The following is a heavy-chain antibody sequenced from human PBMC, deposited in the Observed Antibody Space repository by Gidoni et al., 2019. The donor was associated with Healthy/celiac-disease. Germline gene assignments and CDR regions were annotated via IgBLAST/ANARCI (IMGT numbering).Heavy chain of an antibody. J-gene: IGHJ4*02. V-gene: IGHV3-21*01. D-gene: IGHD2-15*01. CDR3: ARGLPDIVVVVAATLFDY. CDR2: ISSSSSYI. Sequence: EVQLVESGGGLVKPGGSLRLSCAASGFTFSSYSMNWGRQAPGKGLEWVSSISSSSSYIYYADSVKGRFTISRDNAKNSLYLQMNSLRAEDTAVYYCARGLPDIVVVVAATLFDYWGQGTLVTVSS. CDR1: GFTFSSYS.